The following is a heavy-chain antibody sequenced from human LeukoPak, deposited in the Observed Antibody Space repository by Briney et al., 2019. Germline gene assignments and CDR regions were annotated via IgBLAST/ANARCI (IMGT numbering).Heavy chain of an antibody. J-gene: IGHJ4*02. CDR1: GGSISSSSYY. Sequence: SETLSLTCTVSGGSISSSSYYWGWIRQPPGKGLEWIGSIYYSGSTYYNPSLKSRVTISVDTSKNQFSLKLSSVTAADTAVYYCASPSVGPKTYYYDSSGYLVDHWGQGTLVTVSS. CDR3: ASPSVGPKTYYYDSSGYLVDH. D-gene: IGHD3-22*01. CDR2: IYYSGST. V-gene: IGHV4-39*01.